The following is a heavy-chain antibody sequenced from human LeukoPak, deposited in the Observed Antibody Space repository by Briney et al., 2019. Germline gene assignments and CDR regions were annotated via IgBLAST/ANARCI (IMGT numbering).Heavy chain of an antibody. CDR3: ARDLANYYGSGSYYNYYYYMDV. CDR1: GGSISSYY. CDR2: IYYSGST. J-gene: IGHJ6*03. D-gene: IGHD3-10*01. V-gene: IGHV4-59*01. Sequence: PSETLSLTCTVSGGSISSYYWSWIRQPPGKGLEWIGYIYYSGSTNYNPSLKSRVTISVDTSKNQFSLKLSSVTAADTAVYYCARDLANYYGSGSYYNYYYYMDVWGKGTTVTISS.